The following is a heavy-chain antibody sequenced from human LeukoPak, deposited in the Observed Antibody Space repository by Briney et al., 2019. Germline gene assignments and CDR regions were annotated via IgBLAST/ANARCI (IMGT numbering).Heavy chain of an antibody. CDR3: ARSRYSSSWYNWFDP. D-gene: IGHD6-13*01. Sequence: GASVKVFCKASGGTFSSYAISWVRQAPGQGLEWMGGIIPIFGTANYAQKFQGRVTITADKSTSTAYMELSSLRSEDTAVYYCARSRYSSSWYNWFDPWGQGTLVTVSS. V-gene: IGHV1-69*06. CDR1: GGTFSSYA. CDR2: IIPIFGTA. J-gene: IGHJ5*02.